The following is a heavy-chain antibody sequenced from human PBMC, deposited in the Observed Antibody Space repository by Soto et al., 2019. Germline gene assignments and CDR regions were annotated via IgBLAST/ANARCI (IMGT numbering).Heavy chain of an antibody. Sequence: SETLSLTCTASGDSITSTNKWSWVRQPPGKGLEWIGEIYHSGNTDYNPSLKSRVAMSVDKSKNQFSLNLTSLTAADTAVYFCAARQLLSFYFDSWGQGTLVTVSS. CDR1: GDSITSTNK. D-gene: IGHD2-2*01. V-gene: IGHV4-4*02. CDR3: AARQLLSFYFDS. J-gene: IGHJ4*02. CDR2: IYHSGNT.